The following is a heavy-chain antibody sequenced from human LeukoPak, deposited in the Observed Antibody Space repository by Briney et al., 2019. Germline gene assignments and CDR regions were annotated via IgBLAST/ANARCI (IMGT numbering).Heavy chain of an antibody. CDR3: ARRGYSSGSNWFDA. V-gene: IGHV4-59*08. CDR1: GGSINSYY. CDR2: IYYIGST. J-gene: IGHJ5*02. D-gene: IGHD6-19*01. Sequence: PSETLSLTCTVSGGSINSYYWSWIRQPPGKGLEWIGYIYYIGSTNYNPSLRGRATISVDTSNNQFYLKLSSVTAADTAVYYRARRGYSSGSNWFDAWGQGTLVTVSS.